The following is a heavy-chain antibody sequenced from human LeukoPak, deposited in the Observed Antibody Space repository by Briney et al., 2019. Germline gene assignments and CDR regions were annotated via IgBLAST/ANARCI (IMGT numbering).Heavy chain of an antibody. D-gene: IGHD3-22*01. V-gene: IGHV1-18*01. J-gene: IGHJ4*02. Sequence: GASVKVSCKASGYTFTSYGISWVRQAPGQGLEWVGWISAYNGNTNYAQKLQGRVTMTTDTSTSTAYMELRSLRSDDTAVYSCARVLDYYDSSDTWGQRTLVTVSS. CDR3: ARVLDYYDSSDT. CDR1: GYTFTSYG. CDR2: ISAYNGNT.